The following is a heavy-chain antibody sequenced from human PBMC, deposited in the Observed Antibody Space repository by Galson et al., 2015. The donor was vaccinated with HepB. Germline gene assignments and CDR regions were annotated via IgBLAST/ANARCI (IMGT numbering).Heavy chain of an antibody. D-gene: IGHD6-19*01. CDR1: GFTVSSNY. Sequence: SLRLSCAASGFTVSSNYMSWVRQAPGKGLEWVSVIYSGGSTYYADSVKGRFTISRDNSKNTVYLQMNSLRVEDTAVCYCATRIAVADFDYWGQGTLVTVSP. J-gene: IGHJ4*02. CDR3: ATRIAVADFDY. CDR2: IYSGGST. V-gene: IGHV3-66*04.